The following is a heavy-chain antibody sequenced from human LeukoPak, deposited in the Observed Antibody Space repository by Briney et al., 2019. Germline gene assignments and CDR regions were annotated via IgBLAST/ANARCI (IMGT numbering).Heavy chain of an antibody. CDR2: INDDGSSS. D-gene: IGHD3-10*01. Sequence: GGSLRLSCVGSGFTFSRYWMHWVRQAPGKGLVWVSRINDDGSSSNYADSVKGRFSISRDNARKTVHLQMDSLRAEDTAVYYCARATGGSGYFDSWGQGTIVTVSS. CDR3: ARATGGSGYFDS. V-gene: IGHV3-74*01. J-gene: IGHJ4*02. CDR1: GFTFSRYW.